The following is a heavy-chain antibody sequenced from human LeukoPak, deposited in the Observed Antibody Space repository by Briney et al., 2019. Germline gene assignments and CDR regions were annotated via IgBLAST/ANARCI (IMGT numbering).Heavy chain of an antibody. V-gene: IGHV4-4*07. CDR3: ARERRGYSSSFGNWFDP. J-gene: IGHJ5*02. CDR1: GGSISSYY. D-gene: IGHD6-6*01. CDR2: IYTSGST. Sequence: PSETLSLTCTVSGGSISSYYWSWIRQPAGKGLEWIGRIYTSGSTNYNPSLKSRVTMSVDTSKNQFSLKLSSVTAADTAVYYCARERRGYSSSFGNWFDPWGQGTLVTVSS.